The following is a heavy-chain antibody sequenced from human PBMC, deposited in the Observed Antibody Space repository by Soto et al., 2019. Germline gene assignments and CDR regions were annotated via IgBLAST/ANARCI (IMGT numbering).Heavy chain of an antibody. CDR1: GYTFTSYA. J-gene: IGHJ6*02. V-gene: IGHV1-3*01. D-gene: IGHD6-6*01. Sequence: ASVKVSCKGSGYTFTSYAMHWVRQAPGQRLEWMGWINAGNGNTKYSQKFQGRVTITRDTSASTAYMELSSLRSEDTAVYYCARGSSSAHIYYYYGMDVWGQGTTVTVSS. CDR2: INAGNGNT. CDR3: ARGSSSAHIYYYYGMDV.